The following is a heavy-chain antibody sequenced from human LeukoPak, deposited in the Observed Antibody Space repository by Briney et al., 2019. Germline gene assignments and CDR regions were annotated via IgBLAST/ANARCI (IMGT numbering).Heavy chain of an antibody. D-gene: IGHD6-13*01. V-gene: IGHV3-64*01. Sequence: GGSLRLSCAASGFTFSSYAMHWVRQAPGKGLEYVSAISSNGGSTYYANSVKGRFTISRDNSKNTLYLQMNSLRGEDTAVYYCAKLRGVAAAGTGYFDPWGQGTLVTVSS. CDR2: ISSNGGST. CDR1: GFTFSSYA. J-gene: IGHJ5*01. CDR3: AKLRGVAAAGTGYFDP.